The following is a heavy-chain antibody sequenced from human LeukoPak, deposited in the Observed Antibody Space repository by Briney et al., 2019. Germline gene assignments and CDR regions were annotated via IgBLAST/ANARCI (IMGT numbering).Heavy chain of an antibody. V-gene: IGHV3-30*02. J-gene: IGHJ4*02. CDR3: ARDLYGGDSSGYWGY. D-gene: IGHD3-22*01. Sequence: GGSLRLSCAASGFTFSGYGMHWVRQAPGKGLEWVAYVRYDSSNKYYADSVKGRFTISRDNSKNTLYLQMNSLRAEDTAVYYCARDLYGGDSSGYWGYWGQGTLVTVSS. CDR1: GFTFSGYG. CDR2: VRYDSSNK.